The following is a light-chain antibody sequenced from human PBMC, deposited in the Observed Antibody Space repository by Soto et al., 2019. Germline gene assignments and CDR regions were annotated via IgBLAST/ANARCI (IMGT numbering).Light chain of an antibody. J-gene: IGKJ1*01. CDR3: QQYDSYPWT. V-gene: IGKV1-5*03. CDR1: QSISSW. Sequence: DIQMTQSPSTLSASVGDRVTITCRASQSISSWLAWYQKKPGKAPKLLIYKASGLESGVPSRFSGSGSGTDFTLTISSLQPDDFATYYCQQYDSYPWTFGQGTKVDIK. CDR2: KAS.